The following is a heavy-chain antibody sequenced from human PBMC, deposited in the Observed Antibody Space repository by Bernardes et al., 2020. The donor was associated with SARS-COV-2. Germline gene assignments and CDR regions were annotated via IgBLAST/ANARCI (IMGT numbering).Heavy chain of an antibody. CDR2: ISSSGSTT. J-gene: IGHJ4*02. CDR1: GFTFSSYE. V-gene: IGHV3-48*03. D-gene: IGHD1-26*01. Sequence: GGSLRLSCAASGFTFSSYEMKWVRQAPGKGLEWVSYISSSGSTTYYADSVKGRFTVSRDNAKNSLYLQLNSLRAEDTAVYYCATERDLLDSWGQGTLVTVSS. CDR3: ATERDLLDS.